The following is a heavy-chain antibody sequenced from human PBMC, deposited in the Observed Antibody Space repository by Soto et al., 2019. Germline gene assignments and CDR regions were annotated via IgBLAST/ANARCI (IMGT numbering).Heavy chain of an antibody. V-gene: IGHV4-61*01. Sequence: SETLSLTCAVYGGFVSSGSYYWSWIRQPPGKGLEWIGEICHSGRTHFNPSLKSRVTISVDTSKNQFSLKLSSVTAADTAVYYCARLRFLEWLQTYNWFDPWGQGTLVTVSS. CDR2: ICHSGRT. CDR3: ARLRFLEWLQTYNWFDP. CDR1: GGFVSSGSYY. J-gene: IGHJ5*02. D-gene: IGHD3-3*01.